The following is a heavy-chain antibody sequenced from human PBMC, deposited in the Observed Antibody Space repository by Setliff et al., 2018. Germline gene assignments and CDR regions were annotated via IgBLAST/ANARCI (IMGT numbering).Heavy chain of an antibody. CDR2: IHDSGNPT. V-gene: IGHV3-11*01. CDR1: GFTFSNYY. J-gene: IGHJ4*02. CDR3: ARTTGYRLEGDFDY. Sequence: GGSLRLSCAASGFTFSNYYMTWIRQAPGKGLEWISYIHDSGNPTYYADSVKGRFTVSRDNAKNSLYLQMTSLRVEDTAIYYCARTTGYRLEGDFDYWGQGTLVTVSS. D-gene: IGHD3-16*01.